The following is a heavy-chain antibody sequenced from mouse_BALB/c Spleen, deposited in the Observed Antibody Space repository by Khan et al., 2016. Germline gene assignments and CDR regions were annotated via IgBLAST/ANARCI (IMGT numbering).Heavy chain of an antibody. CDR1: GYTFSYYW. CDR3: ARAWYSMDY. J-gene: IGHJ4*01. CDR2: ILPGSGKS. V-gene: IGHV1-9*01. Sequence: QVQLQQSGAELMKPGASVKISCKATGYTFSYYWIEWVKQRPGHGLEWIGDILPGSGKSNFNEKVKGKATFTADTSSNTAYMQLSSLTSEDSVVYYCARAWYSMDYWGQGTSVTVSS.